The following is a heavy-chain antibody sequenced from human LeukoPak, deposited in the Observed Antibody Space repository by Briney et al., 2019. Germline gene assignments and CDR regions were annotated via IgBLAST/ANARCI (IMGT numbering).Heavy chain of an antibody. V-gene: IGHV4-59*01. CDR3: ARNPTTVTSWYYYMDV. Sequence: SETLSLTCTVSGGSISSYYWSWIRQPPGKGLELIGYIYYSGSTNYNHSLKSRVTISVDTSKNQFSLKVSSVTAADTAVYYCARNPTTVTSWYYYMDVWGKGTTVTVSS. J-gene: IGHJ6*03. CDR2: IYYSGST. D-gene: IGHD4-17*01. CDR1: GGSISSYY.